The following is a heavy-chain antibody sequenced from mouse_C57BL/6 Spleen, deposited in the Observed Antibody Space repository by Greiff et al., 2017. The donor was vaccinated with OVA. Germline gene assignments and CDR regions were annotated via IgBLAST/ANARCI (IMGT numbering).Heavy chain of an antibody. V-gene: IGHV5-16*01. CDR1: GFTFSDYY. CDR3: ARDLYDGYYHYWYFDV. J-gene: IGHJ1*03. Sequence: EVQRVESEGGLVQPGSSMKLSCTASGFTFSDYYMAWVRQVPEKGLEWVANINYDGSSTYYLDSLKSRFIISRDNAKNILYLQMSSLKSEDTATYYCARDLYDGYYHYWYFDVWGTGTTVTVSS. CDR2: INYDGSST. D-gene: IGHD2-3*01.